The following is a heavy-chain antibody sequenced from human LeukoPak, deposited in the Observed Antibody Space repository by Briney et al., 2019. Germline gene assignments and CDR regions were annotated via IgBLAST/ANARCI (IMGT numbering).Heavy chain of an antibody. V-gene: IGHV4-59*08. J-gene: IGHJ3*02. D-gene: IGHD5-18*01. Sequence: SETLSLTRNVSGGSISSYYWSWIRQPPGKGLEWIGYIYYTGSTKYNPSLKSRVTIAVDTSKNQFSLKLRSVTAADTAVYYCARHDEVYSYDAFDIWGQGTMVTVSS. CDR3: ARHDEVYSYDAFDI. CDR1: GGSISSYY. CDR2: IYYTGST.